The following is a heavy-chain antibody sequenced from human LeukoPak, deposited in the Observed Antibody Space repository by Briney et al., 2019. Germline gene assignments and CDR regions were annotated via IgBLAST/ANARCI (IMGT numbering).Heavy chain of an antibody. CDR1: VGSFSGYY. V-gene: IGHV4-34*01. J-gene: IGHJ4*02. D-gene: IGHD6-13*01. Sequence: SETLSLTCAVYVGSFSGYYWSWIRQPPGKGLEWIGEINHSGSTNYNPSLKSRVTISVDTSKNQFSLKLSSVTAADTAVYYCARHRQGGIYSSSWYGFDYWGQGTLVTVSS. CDR2: INHSGST. CDR3: ARHRQGGIYSSSWYGFDY.